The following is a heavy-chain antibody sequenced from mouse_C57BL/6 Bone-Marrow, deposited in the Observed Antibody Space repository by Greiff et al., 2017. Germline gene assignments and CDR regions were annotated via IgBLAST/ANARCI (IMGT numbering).Heavy chain of an antibody. CDR1: GFTFSSYA. Sequence: EVKLMESGGGLVKPGGSLKLSCAASGFTFSSYAMSWVRQTPEKRLEWVATISDGGSYTYYPDNVKGRFTISRDTAKNNLYLQMSHLKSEDTAMYYCARDYYENFDYWGQGTTLTVSS. V-gene: IGHV5-4*03. J-gene: IGHJ2*01. D-gene: IGHD1-1*01. CDR2: ISDGGSYT. CDR3: ARDYYENFDY.